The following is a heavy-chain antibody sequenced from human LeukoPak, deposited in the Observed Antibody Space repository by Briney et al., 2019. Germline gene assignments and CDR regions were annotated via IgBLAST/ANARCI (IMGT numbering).Heavy chain of an antibody. CDR2: IHSSGST. Sequence: SETLSLTCTVSGGSISSSSYYWGWIRQPPGTGLEWMGTIHSSGSTSYNPSLKSRVTISADTSKNQFSLKLSSVTAADTAVYYCARDNAAYYDYVWGSYRSGMDVWGQGTTVTVSS. D-gene: IGHD3-16*02. V-gene: IGHV4-39*07. CDR3: ARDNAAYYDYVWGSYRSGMDV. CDR1: GGSISSSSYY. J-gene: IGHJ6*02.